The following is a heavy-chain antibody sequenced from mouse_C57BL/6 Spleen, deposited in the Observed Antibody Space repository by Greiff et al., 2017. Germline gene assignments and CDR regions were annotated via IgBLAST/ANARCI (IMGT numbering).Heavy chain of an antibody. CDR3: ARWRLPYGSSYFYAMDY. CDR1: GYAFTNYL. Sequence: QVQLQQSGAELVRPGTSVKVSCKASGYAFTNYLIEWVKQRPGQGLEWIGVINPGSGGTNYNEKFKGKATLTADKSSSTAYMQLSSLTSEDDAVYFCARWRLPYGSSYFYAMDYWGQGTSVTVSS. V-gene: IGHV1-54*01. CDR2: INPGSGGT. D-gene: IGHD1-1*01. J-gene: IGHJ4*01.